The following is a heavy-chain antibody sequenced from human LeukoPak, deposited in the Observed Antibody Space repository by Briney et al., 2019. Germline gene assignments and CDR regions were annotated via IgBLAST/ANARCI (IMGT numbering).Heavy chain of an antibody. CDR2: INHSGST. J-gene: IGHJ4*02. CDR3: ARSNGDY. Sequence: SETLSLTCAVYGGSFSGYHWSWIRQPPGKGLEWIGEINHSGSTNYNPSLKSRVTISVDTSKNQFSLKLSSVTAADTAVYYCARSNGDYWGQGTLVTVSS. D-gene: IGHD2-8*01. V-gene: IGHV4-34*01. CDR1: GGSFSGYH.